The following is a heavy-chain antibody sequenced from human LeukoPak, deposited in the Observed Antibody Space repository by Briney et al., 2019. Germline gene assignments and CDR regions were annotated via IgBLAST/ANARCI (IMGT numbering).Heavy chain of an antibody. J-gene: IGHJ6*03. Sequence: ASVKVSCKASGYTFTSYDINWVRQATGQGLEWMGWMNPNSGNTGYAQKFQGRVTMTRNTSISTAYMELSSLRSEDTAVYYCARDNSGYDRYYYYMDVWGKGTTVTVSS. CDR1: GYTFTSYD. D-gene: IGHD5-12*01. CDR3: ARDNSGYDRYYYYMDV. V-gene: IGHV1-8*01. CDR2: MNPNSGNT.